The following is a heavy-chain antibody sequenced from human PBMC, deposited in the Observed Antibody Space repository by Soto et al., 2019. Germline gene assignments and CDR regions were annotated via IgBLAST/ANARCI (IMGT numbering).Heavy chain of an antibody. CDR1: GFTFSSYA. D-gene: IGHD6-6*01. V-gene: IGHV3-23*01. J-gene: IGHJ6*02. CDR3: ASPDHSSSWGDYYGMDV. Sequence: GSLRLSFAASGFTFSSYAMSWVRQAPGKGLEWVSAISGSGGSTYYADSVKGRFTISRDNSKNTLYLQMNSLRAEDTAVYYCASPDHSSSWGDYYGMDVWGQGTTVTV. CDR2: ISGSGGST.